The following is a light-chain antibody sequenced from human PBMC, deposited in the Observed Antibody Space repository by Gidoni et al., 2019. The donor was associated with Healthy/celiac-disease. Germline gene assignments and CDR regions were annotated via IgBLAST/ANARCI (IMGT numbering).Light chain of an antibody. V-gene: IGLV2-23*01. CDR3: CSYAGSSTLV. CDR1: SSDVGSYNL. J-gene: IGLJ2*01. Sequence: QSPLTPPASVSGSPGQSITIPCTGTSSDVGSYNLVSWYQQHPGNAHKLMIYEGSKRPSGVSNRFSGSKSGNTASLTISGLQAEDEADYYCCSYAGSSTLVFGGGTKLTVL. CDR2: EGS.